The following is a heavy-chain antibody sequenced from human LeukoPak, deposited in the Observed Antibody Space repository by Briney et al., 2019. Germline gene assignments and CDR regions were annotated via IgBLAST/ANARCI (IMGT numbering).Heavy chain of an antibody. Sequence: GGSLRLSCAASGFTFSSYAMSWVRQAPGKGLEWVSSISGNGGYTYHADSVKGRFAISRDNSKNTLYMQMNSLRAEDTAVYFCAKGNNGCYDSWGQGTLVTVSS. J-gene: IGHJ4*02. CDR2: ISGNGGYT. CDR3: AKGNNGCYDS. D-gene: IGHD2-15*01. CDR1: GFTFSSYA. V-gene: IGHV3-23*01.